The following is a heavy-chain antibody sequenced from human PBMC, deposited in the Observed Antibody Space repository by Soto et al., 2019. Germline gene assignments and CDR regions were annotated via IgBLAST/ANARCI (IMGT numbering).Heavy chain of an antibody. CDR2: ISAYNGNT. J-gene: IGHJ5*02. D-gene: IGHD2-15*01. V-gene: IGHV1-18*01. CDR3: ARDLGIVVVAAPNWFYP. CDR1: GYTFTSYG. Sequence: ASVKVSCKASGYTFTSYGISWVRQAPGQGLEWMGWISAYNGNTNYAQKLQGRVTMTTDTSTSTAYMELRSLRSDDTAVYYCARDLGIVVVAAPNWFYPLGQGALVTVSS.